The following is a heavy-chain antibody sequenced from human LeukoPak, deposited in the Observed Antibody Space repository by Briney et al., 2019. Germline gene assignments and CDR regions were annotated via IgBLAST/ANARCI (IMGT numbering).Heavy chain of an antibody. CDR3: ARDLGLRRMI. CDR1: GISVSSNN. Sequence: QPGGSLRLSCAASGISVSSNNKHWVRQAPGGGLEWVSYISAGSGTIYSADSVKGRFIISRDNAKNSLYLQMNSLRVEDTAVYFCARDLGLRRMIWGRGTLVAVSS. D-gene: IGHD5-12*01. V-gene: IGHV3-48*04. CDR2: ISAGSGTI. J-gene: IGHJ2*01.